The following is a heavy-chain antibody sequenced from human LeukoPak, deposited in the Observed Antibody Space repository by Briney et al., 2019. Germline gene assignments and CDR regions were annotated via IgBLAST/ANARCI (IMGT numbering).Heavy chain of an antibody. V-gene: IGHV3-23*01. CDR3: ARSAPPVGYSYYYGMDV. Sequence: GGSLRLSCAASGFTFSSYDMSWVRQAPGSGLEWVSAISGSGGSTYYADSVKGRFTISRDNAKNSLYLQMNSLRAEDTAVYYCARSAPPVGYSYYYGMDVWGQGTTVTVSS. CDR2: ISGSGGST. CDR1: GFTFSSYD. D-gene: IGHD3-22*01. J-gene: IGHJ6*02.